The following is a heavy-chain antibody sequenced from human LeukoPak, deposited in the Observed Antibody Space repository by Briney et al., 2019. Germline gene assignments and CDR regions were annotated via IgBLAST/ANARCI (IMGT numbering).Heavy chain of an antibody. CDR1: GFTFSSFT. D-gene: IGHD1-1*01. Sequence: PGGSLRLSCATSGFTFSSFTMNWVRQAPGRGLEWVSSISCSGSYIYYADSVKGRFTISRDNSKNTLYLQMNSLRAEDTAVYYCAKDLTTGTLSFDYWGQGTLVTVSS. CDR3: AKDLTTGTLSFDY. V-gene: IGHV3-21*06. J-gene: IGHJ4*02. CDR2: ISCSGSYI.